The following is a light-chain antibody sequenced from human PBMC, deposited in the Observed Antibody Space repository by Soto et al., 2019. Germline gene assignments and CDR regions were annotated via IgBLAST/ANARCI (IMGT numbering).Light chain of an antibody. CDR2: GAS. V-gene: IGKV3-20*01. CDR1: QSVSSSY. CDR3: QQYGSSRT. J-gene: IGKJ1*01. Sequence: EIVLTQSTGTLSLSPGERATLSCRASQSVSSSYLGWYQQKPGQAPRLLIYGASSRATGIPDRFSGSGSGTDFTLTISRLEPEDFAVYYCQQYGSSRTFGQGTKVEIK.